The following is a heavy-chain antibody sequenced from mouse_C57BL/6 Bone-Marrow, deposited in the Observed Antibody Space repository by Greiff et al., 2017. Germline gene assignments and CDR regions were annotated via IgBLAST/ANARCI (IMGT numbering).Heavy chain of an antibody. CDR1: GFTFSSYG. D-gene: IGHD2-2*01. Sequence: EVMLVESGGDLVKPGGSLKLSCAASGFTFSSYGMSWVRQTPDKRLEWVATISSGGSYTYYPDSVQGRFTISRDNAKNTLYLQMSSLKSEDTAMYYCARHGYYWYFDVWGTGTTVTVSS. V-gene: IGHV5-6*01. J-gene: IGHJ1*03. CDR3: ARHGYYWYFDV. CDR2: ISSGGSYT.